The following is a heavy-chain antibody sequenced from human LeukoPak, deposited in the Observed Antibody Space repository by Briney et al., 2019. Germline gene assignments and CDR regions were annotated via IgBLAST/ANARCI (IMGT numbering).Heavy chain of an antibody. CDR2: IDPNTGGT. Sequence: GASVKVSCKASGYTFTDYGYYIHWVRQRPGQGLEWMGWIDPNTGGTKYAQTFQGRVTMTRDNSITTAFMDLRRLTSDDTAVYFCTTRLIRGDYWGQGSLVAVPS. D-gene: IGHD3-10*01. CDR1: GYTFTDYGYY. V-gene: IGHV1-2*02. CDR3: TTRLIRGDY. J-gene: IGHJ4*02.